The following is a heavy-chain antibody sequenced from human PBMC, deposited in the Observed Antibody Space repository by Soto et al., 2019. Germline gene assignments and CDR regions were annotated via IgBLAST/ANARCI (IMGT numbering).Heavy chain of an antibody. CDR2: ISAYNGNT. CDR1: GYTFTNYG. J-gene: IGHJ5*02. V-gene: IGHV1-18*01. Sequence: ASVPVSCQASGYTFTNYGISWVRQAPGQGLEWMGWISAYNGNTKYAQKFQGRVTMTTDTSTSTAYMELRSLRSDDTAVYYCARGVGSGSYYNQFNWFDPWGQGTLVTVSS. CDR3: ARGVGSGSYYNQFNWFDP. D-gene: IGHD3-10*01.